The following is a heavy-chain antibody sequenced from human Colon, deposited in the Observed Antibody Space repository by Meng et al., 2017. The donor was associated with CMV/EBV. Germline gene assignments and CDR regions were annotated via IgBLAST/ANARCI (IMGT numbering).Heavy chain of an antibody. CDR2: IKSSAKGGTR. J-gene: IGHJ4*02. CDR3: TTDRAIGPRPLFDF. D-gene: IGHD6-6*01. CDR1: GFTFRDAW. Sequence: GGSLRLSCVFSGFTFRDAWLGWVRLAPGRGPEWIARIKSSAKGGTRDYAAPVSGRFDVSRDDSQNTVYLQMNSLRGEDTAVYYCTTDRAIGPRPLFDFRGQGTPVTVSS. V-gene: IGHV3-15*05.